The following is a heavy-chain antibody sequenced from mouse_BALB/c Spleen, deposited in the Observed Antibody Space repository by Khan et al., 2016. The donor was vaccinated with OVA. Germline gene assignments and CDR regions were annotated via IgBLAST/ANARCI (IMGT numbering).Heavy chain of an antibody. CDR1: GYTFTTYW. CDR3: ARNRIDY. CDR2: INPTSGYT. V-gene: IGHV1-7*01. J-gene: IGHJ2*01. Sequence: QVQLQQSGTELPKPGASVKMSCKASGYTFTTYWMHWVKQRPGRGLEWIGYINPTSGYTDYNEKFKDKATLSADKSSSTAYMPLSSLTYEDSAVYYCARNRIDYWGQGTTLTVSS.